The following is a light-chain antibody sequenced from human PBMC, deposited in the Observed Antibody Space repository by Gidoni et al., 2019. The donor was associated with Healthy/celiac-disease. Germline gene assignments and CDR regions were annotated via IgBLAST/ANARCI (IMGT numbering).Light chain of an antibody. CDR2: LGS. Sequence: DIVMTQSPLSLHVTAGEPASISGRSSQSLLHSNGYNYLDWYQQKPGQAPQLLIYLGSNRDSGVPDRFSGSGSGTDFTLKISRVEAEDVGVYYCMQALHTPQTFGQGTKLEIK. CDR1: QSLLHSNGYNY. CDR3: MQALHTPQT. J-gene: IGKJ2*01. V-gene: IGKV2-28*01.